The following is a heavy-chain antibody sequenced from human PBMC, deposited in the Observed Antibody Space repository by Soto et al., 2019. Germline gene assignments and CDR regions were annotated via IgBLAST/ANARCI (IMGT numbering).Heavy chain of an antibody. D-gene: IGHD4-17*01. CDR3: ARGAITTVTTSQCWFFDL. Sequence: QVQLVQSGAEVKRPGASVKVSCKATGYTFTSYGISWVRQAPGQGLEWMGWNSAYNGNQNYAQKLKGKVTMTTDTATSTAYMELTSLRSDDTAVYYCARGAITTVTTSQCWFFDLWGRGTLVTVSS. CDR1: GYTFTSYG. V-gene: IGHV1-18*01. J-gene: IGHJ2*01. CDR2: NSAYNGNQ.